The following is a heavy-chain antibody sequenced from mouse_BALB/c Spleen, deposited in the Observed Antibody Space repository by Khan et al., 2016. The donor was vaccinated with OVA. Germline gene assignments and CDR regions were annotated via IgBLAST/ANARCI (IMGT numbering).Heavy chain of an antibody. CDR2: IDPDNGDT. CDR3: TTGWGYAMDY. V-gene: IGHV14-4*02. Sequence: VQLKQSGADLVRSGASVKLSCIASGFNIRHYYLHWVKQRPEQGLEWIGWIDPDNGDTEYDPKFQGKATLTADTSSNTAYLQLRSLTSEDTAVYYCTTGWGYAMDYWGQGTSGTVSS. CDR1: GFNIRHYY. D-gene: IGHD1-1*01. J-gene: IGHJ4*01.